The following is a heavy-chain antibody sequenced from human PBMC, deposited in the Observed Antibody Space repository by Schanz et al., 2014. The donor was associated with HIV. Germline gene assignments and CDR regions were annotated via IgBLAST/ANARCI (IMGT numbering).Heavy chain of an antibody. CDR2: ISRSGSTI. Sequence: QVQLVESGGGVVQPGRSLRLSCAAFGFTFSDYHMSWIRQAPGKGLEWVSYISRSGSTIYYADSVKGRFTISGDNAYKSLYLQMNSLRAEDTAVYYCARGLTRYSSGWYHFDYWGQGTLVSVSS. CDR3: ARGLTRYSSGWYHFDY. V-gene: IGHV3-11*01. CDR1: GFTFSDYH. J-gene: IGHJ4*02. D-gene: IGHD6-19*01.